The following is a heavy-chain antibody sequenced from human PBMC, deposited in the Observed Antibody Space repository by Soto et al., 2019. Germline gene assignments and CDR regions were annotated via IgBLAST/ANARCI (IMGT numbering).Heavy chain of an antibody. CDR1: GFTFSSYA. D-gene: IGHD3-10*01. J-gene: IGHJ4*02. Sequence: GGSLRLSCAASGFTFSSYAMHWVRQAPGKGLEWVAVISYDGSNKYYADSVKGRFTISRDNSKNTLYLQMNSLRAEDTAVYYCARAPAYYGSGSFDYWGQGTLVTVSS. CDR3: ARAPAYYGSGSFDY. CDR2: ISYDGSNK. V-gene: IGHV3-30-3*01.